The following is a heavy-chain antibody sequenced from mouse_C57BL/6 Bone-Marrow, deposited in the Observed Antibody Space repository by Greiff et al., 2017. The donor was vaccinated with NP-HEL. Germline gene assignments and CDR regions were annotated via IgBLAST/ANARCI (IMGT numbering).Heavy chain of an antibody. J-gene: IGHJ3*01. D-gene: IGHD3-3*01. CDR2: ISGGGGNT. V-gene: IGHV5-9*01. Sequence: VESGGGLVKPGGSLKLSCAASGFTFSSYTMSWVRQTPETRLEWVATISGGGGNTYYPASVKGRFTISRDNAKNTLYLQMSILRSKDTALYYCARHRGWAGFAYWGQGTLVTVSA. CDR3: ARHRGWAGFAY. CDR1: GFTFSSYT.